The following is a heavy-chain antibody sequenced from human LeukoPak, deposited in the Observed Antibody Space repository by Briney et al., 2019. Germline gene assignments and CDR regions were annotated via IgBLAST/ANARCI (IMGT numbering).Heavy chain of an antibody. J-gene: IGHJ3*02. CDR1: GYTFTGYY. Sequence: ASVKVSCKASGYTFTGYYMHWVRQAPGQGLEWMGWINPNSGGTNYAQKFQGRVTITADKSTSTAYMELSSLRSEDTAVYYCARMEYYYDSSGYSRAFDIWGQGTMVTVSS. CDR3: ARMEYYYDSSGYSRAFDI. CDR2: INPNSGGT. V-gene: IGHV1-2*02. D-gene: IGHD3-22*01.